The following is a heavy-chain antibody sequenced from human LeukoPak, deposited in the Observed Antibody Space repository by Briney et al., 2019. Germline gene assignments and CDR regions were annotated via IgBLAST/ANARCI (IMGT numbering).Heavy chain of an antibody. Sequence: ASVKVSCKASGYTFTGYYVHWVRQAPGQGLEWMGWINPNSGGTNYAQKFQGRVTMTRDTSISTAYMELSRLRSDDTAVYYCARDSGDILTGFYWGQGTLVTVSS. D-gene: IGHD3-9*01. V-gene: IGHV1-2*02. CDR3: ARDSGDILTGFY. CDR2: INPNSGGT. J-gene: IGHJ4*02. CDR1: GYTFTGYY.